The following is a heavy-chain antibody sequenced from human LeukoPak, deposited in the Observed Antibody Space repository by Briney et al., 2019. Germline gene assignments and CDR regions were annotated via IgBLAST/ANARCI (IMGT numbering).Heavy chain of an antibody. D-gene: IGHD6-19*01. CDR2: INSDARST. J-gene: IGHJ5*02. Sequence: GGSLRLSCAASALTFSNYWMYWVRQAPEKGLVWVSHINSDARSTSYADSVKGRFTISRDNAKNTLYLQMNSLRAEDTAVYYCARGADTGYSSDSWGQGTLVTVSS. CDR1: ALTFSNYW. CDR3: ARGADTGYSSDS. V-gene: IGHV3-74*01.